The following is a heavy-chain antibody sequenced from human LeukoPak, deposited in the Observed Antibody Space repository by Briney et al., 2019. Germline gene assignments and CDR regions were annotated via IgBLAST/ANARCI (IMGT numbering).Heavy chain of an antibody. Sequence: SETLSLTCTVSGGSISSYYWSWIRQPPGKGLEWIGYIYYSGSTNYNPSLKSRVTISVDTPKNQFSLKLNSVTAADTAVYYCARSSGYPPDWFDPWGQGALVTVSS. CDR2: IYYSGST. CDR3: ARSSGYPPDWFDP. D-gene: IGHD3-3*01. V-gene: IGHV4-59*08. CDR1: GGSISSYY. J-gene: IGHJ5*02.